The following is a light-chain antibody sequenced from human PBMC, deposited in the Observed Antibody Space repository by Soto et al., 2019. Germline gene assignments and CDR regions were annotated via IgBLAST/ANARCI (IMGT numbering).Light chain of an antibody. CDR3: QQLDRYPIT. V-gene: IGKV1-9*01. J-gene: IGKJ5*01. CDR2: GAS. Sequence: IQLTQSPSSLSASVGDRVTITCRASQGISSYLAWYQQKPGKAPKLLIYGASTLQSGVPSRFSGSGSGTDFTLTISSLQPEDFATYYCQQLDRYPITFGQGTRLEIK. CDR1: QGISSY.